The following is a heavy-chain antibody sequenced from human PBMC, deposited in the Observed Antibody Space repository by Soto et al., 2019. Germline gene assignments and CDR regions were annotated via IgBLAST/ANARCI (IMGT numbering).Heavy chain of an antibody. CDR2: ISYSGST. V-gene: IGHV4-59*08. Sequence: SETLSLTCAVSGGSISNYYWGWIRQPPGKGLEWMGYISYSGSTNYNPSLKSRVTISTDTTKNQVSLTLSSVTAADTAVYHCARGYATSWYTYYFDYWGQGTLVTVSS. CDR1: GGSISNYY. J-gene: IGHJ4*02. CDR3: ARGYATSWYTYYFDY. D-gene: IGHD6-13*01.